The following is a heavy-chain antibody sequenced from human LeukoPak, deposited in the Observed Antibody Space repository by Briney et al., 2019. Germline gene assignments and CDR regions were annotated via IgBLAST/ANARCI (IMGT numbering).Heavy chain of an antibody. J-gene: IGHJ4*02. CDR3: ARVQRNYDFWSGYYPFDY. CDR1: GFTVSSNY. V-gene: IGHV3-66*02. D-gene: IGHD3-3*01. Sequence: PGGSLRLSCAASGFTVSSNYMSWVRQAPGKGLEWVSVIYSGGSTYYADSVKGRFTISRDNSKNTLYLQMNSLRAEDTAVYYCARVQRNYDFWSGYYPFDYWGQGTLVTVSS. CDR2: IYSGGST.